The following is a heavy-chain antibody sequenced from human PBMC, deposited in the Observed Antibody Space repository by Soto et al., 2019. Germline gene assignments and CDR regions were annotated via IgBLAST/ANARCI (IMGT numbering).Heavy chain of an antibody. V-gene: IGHV5-51*01. J-gene: IGHJ6*02. D-gene: IGHD2-2*02. CDR1: GYSFTTYW. CDR3: ARHEATHYNFYGMDV. Sequence: PGESLKISCKSYGYSFTTYWIAWVRQMPGKGLEWMGSIHPGESDTRYSPSFQGQVTISADRSITTAYLQWSSLKASDTAMYYCARHEATHYNFYGMDVWGQGTTVTVSS. CDR2: IHPGESDT.